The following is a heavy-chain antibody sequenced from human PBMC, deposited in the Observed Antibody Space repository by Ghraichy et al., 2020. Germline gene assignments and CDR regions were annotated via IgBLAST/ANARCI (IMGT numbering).Heavy chain of an antibody. D-gene: IGHD4-23*01. J-gene: IGHJ6*02. V-gene: IGHV3-48*02. CDR2: ITSSSRTP. CDR3: ARGSTVVRFYYYDGMDV. Sequence: GGSLRLSCVGSGFSFSGYSMNWVRQSPGKGLEWIAYITSSSRTPSYADSVKGRFTISRDNAQNSLYLQMNSLRDEDTAVYYCARGSTVVRFYYYDGMDVWGQGTTVTVSS. CDR1: GFSFSGYS.